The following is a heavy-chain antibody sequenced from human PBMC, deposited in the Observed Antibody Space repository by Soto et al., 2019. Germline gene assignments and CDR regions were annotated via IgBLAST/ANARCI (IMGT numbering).Heavy chain of an antibody. D-gene: IGHD5-12*01. V-gene: IGHV1-3*01. J-gene: IGHJ4*02. Sequence: QVQLVQSGAEVKKPGGPVKVSCKASGYTFTSYAMHWVRQAPGQRLEWMGWINAGNGDTKYSQRFQGRVTITRDTSASTSYMELSSLRSEDTAVYYCARARHSGPDYWGQGTLVTVSS. CDR3: ARARHSGPDY. CDR2: INAGNGDT. CDR1: GYTFTSYA.